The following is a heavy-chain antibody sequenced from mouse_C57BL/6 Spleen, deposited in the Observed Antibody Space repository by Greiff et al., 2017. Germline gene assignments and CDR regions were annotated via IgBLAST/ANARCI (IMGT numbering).Heavy chain of an antibody. J-gene: IGHJ4*01. D-gene: IGHD2-5*01. CDR1: GYTFTSYW. V-gene: IGHV1-55*01. CDR2: IYPGSGST. CDR3: ARDYSKSSYYAIDY. Sequence: QVQLQQPGAELVKPGASVKMSCKASGYTFTSYWITWVKPRPGQGLEWIGDIYPGSGSTNYNEKFKSKATLTVDTSSSTAYMQLSSLTSEDSAVYYCARDYSKSSYYAIDYWGQGTSVTVSS.